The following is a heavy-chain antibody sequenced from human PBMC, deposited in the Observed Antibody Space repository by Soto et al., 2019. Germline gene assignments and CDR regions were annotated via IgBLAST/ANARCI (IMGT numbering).Heavy chain of an antibody. J-gene: IGHJ5*02. D-gene: IGHD3-3*01. V-gene: IGHV4-34*01. CDR2: INHSGST. Sequence: PSETLSLTCAVYGGSFSGYYWSWIRQPPGKGLEWIGEINHSGSTNYNPSLKSRVTISVDTSKNRFSLKLSSVTAADTAVYYCAREDYDFWSGYYKYNWFDPWGQGTLVTVSS. CDR3: AREDYDFWSGYYKYNWFDP. CDR1: GGSFSGYY.